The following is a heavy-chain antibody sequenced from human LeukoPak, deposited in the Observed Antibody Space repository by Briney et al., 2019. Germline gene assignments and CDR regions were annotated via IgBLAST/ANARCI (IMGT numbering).Heavy chain of an antibody. Sequence: VASVKVSCKASGYTFTRYGISWVRQAPGQGLEWMGLISAYNGNIKFAQKFKGRVTMTTDTSTDIAYMELRSLRSDDTAVYYCARDGPYQLLPASWFDPWGQGTLVTVSS. J-gene: IGHJ5*02. CDR1: GYTFTRYG. CDR2: ISAYNGNI. D-gene: IGHD2-2*01. V-gene: IGHV1-18*01. CDR3: ARDGPYQLLPASWFDP.